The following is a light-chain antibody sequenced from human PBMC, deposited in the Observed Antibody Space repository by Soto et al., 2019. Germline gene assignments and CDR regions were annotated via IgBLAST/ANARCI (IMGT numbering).Light chain of an antibody. CDR2: GNT. V-gene: IGLV1-40*01. J-gene: IGLJ3*02. CDR3: QSYDSSLSGWV. Sequence: QSVLTQPPSVSGAPGQRATISCTGSSSNIGAGYDGHWYQQLPGTAPKLLIYGNTNRPSGVPDRFSGSKSGTSASLAITGLQAEDEADYYCQSYDSSLSGWVFGGGTKLTVL. CDR1: SSNIGAGYD.